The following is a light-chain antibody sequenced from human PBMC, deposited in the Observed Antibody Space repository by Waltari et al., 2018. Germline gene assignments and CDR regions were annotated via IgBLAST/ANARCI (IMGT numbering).Light chain of an antibody. V-gene: IGLV3-1*01. CDR2: QDN. Sequence: SYEVTQPPSVSVSPGQTASIPCSGHTLGNKYASWYQQRPGQSPVLVIYQDNKRPSGIPERFSGSNSGSTASLTISGTQAMDEAVYYCQAWDSSTAVFGGGTKLTVL. J-gene: IGLJ2*01. CDR1: TLGNKY. CDR3: QAWDSSTAV.